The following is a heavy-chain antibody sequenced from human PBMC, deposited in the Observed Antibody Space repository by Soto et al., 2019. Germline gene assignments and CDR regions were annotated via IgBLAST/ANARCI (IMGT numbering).Heavy chain of an antibody. CDR2: TYYRSKWYN. J-gene: IGHJ6*02. D-gene: IGHD6-6*01. CDR1: GDSVSSNSAV. Sequence: PSQTLSLTCVISGDSVSSNSAVWNWIRQSPSRGLEWLGRTYYRSKWYNDYAVSVKSRITINPDTSKNQFSLQLNSVTPEDTAVYYCARDRRSSSFSREKGYYYGMDVWGQGTTVTISS. CDR3: ARDRRSSSFSREKGYYYGMDV. V-gene: IGHV6-1*01.